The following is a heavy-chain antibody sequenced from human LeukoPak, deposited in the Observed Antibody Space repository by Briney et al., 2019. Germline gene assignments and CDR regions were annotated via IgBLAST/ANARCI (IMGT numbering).Heavy chain of an antibody. Sequence: GGSLRLSCAASGFTFSNAWMSWVRQAPGKGLEWVGRIKSKTDGGATDYAAPVKGRFTISRDDSKNTLYLQMNSLKTEDTAVYYCTTEPTYYDILTGYFDYWGQGTLVTVSS. CDR3: TTEPTYYDILTGYFDY. CDR2: IKSKTDGGAT. V-gene: IGHV3-15*01. J-gene: IGHJ4*02. D-gene: IGHD3-9*01. CDR1: GFTFSNAW.